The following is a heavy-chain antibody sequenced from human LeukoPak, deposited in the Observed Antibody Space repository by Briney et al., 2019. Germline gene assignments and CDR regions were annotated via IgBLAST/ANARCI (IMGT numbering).Heavy chain of an antibody. CDR3: ARDPGYSYGHGWWFDP. CDR1: GGSISSYY. V-gene: IGHV4-59*01. J-gene: IGHJ5*02. D-gene: IGHD5-18*01. CDR2: IYYSGST. Sequence: SETLSLTCTVSGGSISSYYWSWIRQPPGKGLEWIGYIYYSGSTNYNPSLKSRVTISVDTSKNQFSLKLSSATAADTAVYYCARDPGYSYGHGWWFDPWGQGTLVTVSS.